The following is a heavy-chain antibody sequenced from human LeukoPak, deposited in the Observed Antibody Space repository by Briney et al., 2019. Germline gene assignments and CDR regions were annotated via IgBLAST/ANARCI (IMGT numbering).Heavy chain of an antibody. CDR2: IYYSGST. D-gene: IGHD2-15*01. Sequence: SETLSLTCTVSGGSISSGGYYWSWIRQHPGKGLEWIGYIYYSGSTYYNPSLKSRVTISVDTSKNQFSLKLSSVTAADTAVYYCARTYCSGGSCYSEHFDYWGQGTLVTVSS. J-gene: IGHJ4*02. CDR1: GGSISSGGYY. CDR3: ARTYCSGGSCYSEHFDY. V-gene: IGHV4-31*03.